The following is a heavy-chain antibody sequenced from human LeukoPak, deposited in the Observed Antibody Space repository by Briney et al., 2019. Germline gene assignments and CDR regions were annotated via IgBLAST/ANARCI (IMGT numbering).Heavy chain of an antibody. J-gene: IGHJ4*02. D-gene: IGHD6-13*01. Sequence: PGRSLRLSCAASGFTFSSYGMHWVRQAPGKGLEWVAVISYDGSNKYYADSVKGRFTISRDNSKNTLYLQMNSLRAEDTAVYYCAKDGPAAAGIDYWGQGTLATVSS. CDR1: GFTFSSYG. CDR2: ISYDGSNK. CDR3: AKDGPAAAGIDY. V-gene: IGHV3-30*18.